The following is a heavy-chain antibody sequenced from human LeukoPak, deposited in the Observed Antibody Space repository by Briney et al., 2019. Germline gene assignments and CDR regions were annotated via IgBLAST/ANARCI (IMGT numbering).Heavy chain of an antibody. Sequence: SETLSLTCTVSGGSISSYYWSWIRQPPGKELEWIGYIYYSGSTNYNPSLKSRVTISVDTSKNQFSLKLSSVTAADTAVYYCARDVGPLGPWGYYYGMDVWGQGTTVTVSS. D-gene: IGHD1-26*01. J-gene: IGHJ6*02. CDR1: GGSISSYY. CDR3: ARDVGPLGPWGYYYGMDV. CDR2: IYYSGST. V-gene: IGHV4-59*01.